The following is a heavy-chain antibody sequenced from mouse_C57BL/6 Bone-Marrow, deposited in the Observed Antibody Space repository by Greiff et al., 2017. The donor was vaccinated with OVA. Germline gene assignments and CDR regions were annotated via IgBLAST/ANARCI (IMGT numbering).Heavy chain of an antibody. D-gene: IGHD2-4*01. V-gene: IGHV1-69*01. CDR3: ARWGDYDVWYFDV. CDR2: IDPSDSYT. CDR1: GYTFTSYW. J-gene: IGHJ1*03. Sequence: QVQLQQPGAELVMPGASVKLSCKASGYTFTSYWMHWVKQRPGQGLEWIGEIDPSDSYTNYNQKFKGKATFTADTSSNTAYMQLSSLTTEDSAIYYCARWGDYDVWYFDVWGTGTTVTVSS.